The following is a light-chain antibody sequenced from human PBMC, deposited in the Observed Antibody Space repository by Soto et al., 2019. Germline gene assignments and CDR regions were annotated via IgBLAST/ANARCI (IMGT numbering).Light chain of an antibody. Sequence: QSVLTQPPSVSGAPGQRVTISCTGSSSNIGAGYDVHWYQQLPGTAPKLLIYGNSNRPSGVPYRFSGSKSGTTASLAITGLQAEDEADYYCQTYDSSLSVYVFGTGTKLTVL. CDR3: QTYDSSLSVYV. CDR2: GNS. CDR1: SSNIGAGYD. J-gene: IGLJ1*01. V-gene: IGLV1-40*01.